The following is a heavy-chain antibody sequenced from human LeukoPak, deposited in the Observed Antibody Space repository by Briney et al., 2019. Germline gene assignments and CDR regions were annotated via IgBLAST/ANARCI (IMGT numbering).Heavy chain of an antibody. CDR2: IYTSGST. D-gene: IGHD6-6*01. CDR1: GVSISSSSYY. V-gene: IGHV4-61*05. J-gene: IGHJ4*02. CDR3: ATAYSSTVGFDY. Sequence: SETLSLTCTVSGVSISSSSYYWGWIRQPPGKGLEWIGRIYTSGSTNYNPSLKSRVTMSVDTSKNQFSLKLSSVTAADTAVYYCATAYSSTVGFDYWGQGTLVTVSS.